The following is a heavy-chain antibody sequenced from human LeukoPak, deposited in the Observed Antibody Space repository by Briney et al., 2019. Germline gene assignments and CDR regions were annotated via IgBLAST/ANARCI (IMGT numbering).Heavy chain of an antibody. D-gene: IGHD6-13*01. V-gene: IGHV3-33*01. CDR2: IWYDGSNK. CDR1: AFTFSSYG. CDR3: ARDLSSWQEYYFDY. Sequence: GGSLRLSCAASAFTFSSYGMHWVRQAPGKGLEWVAVIWYDGSNKYYADSVKGRFTISRDNSKNTLYLQMNSLRAEDTAVYYCARDLSSWQEYYFDYWGQGTLVTVSS. J-gene: IGHJ4*02.